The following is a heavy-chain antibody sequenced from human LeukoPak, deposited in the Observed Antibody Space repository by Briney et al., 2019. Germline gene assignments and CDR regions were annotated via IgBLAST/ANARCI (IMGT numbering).Heavy chain of an antibody. CDR2: IKSNPVGGTT. CDR1: GFTFSHAW. V-gene: IGHV3-15*01. Sequence: PGGSLRLSCGGSGFTFSHAWMSWVREAPGEGLGWGGRIKSNPVGGTTDYGVPVKGRFSISRDDSKCTLYLQMNNLHTDDTAVYYCTTDKAWWAPGSYFDFWGQGSLVTVSS. CDR3: TTDKAWWAPGSYFDF. D-gene: IGHD2-8*02. J-gene: IGHJ4*02.